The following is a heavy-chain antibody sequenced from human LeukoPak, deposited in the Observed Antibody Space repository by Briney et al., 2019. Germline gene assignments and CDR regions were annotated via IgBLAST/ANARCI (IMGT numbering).Heavy chain of an antibody. J-gene: IGHJ3*02. D-gene: IGHD4-17*01. CDR1: GFTFSDYY. CDR2: ISSSGSTI. V-gene: IGHV3-11*01. CDR3: ARVPDYGDYGDAFDI. Sequence: PGGSLRLSCAASGFTFSDYYMSWLRQAPGKGLEWVSYISSSGSTIYYADSVKGRFTISRDNAKNSLYLQMNSLRAEDTALYYCARVPDYGDYGDAFDIWGQGTMVTVSS.